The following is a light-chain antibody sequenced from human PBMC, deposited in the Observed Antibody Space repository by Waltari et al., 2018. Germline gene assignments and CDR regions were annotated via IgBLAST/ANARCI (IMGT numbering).Light chain of an antibody. Sequence: EIVLTQSPGTLSLSPGERATLSCRASQGVGKYLAWYQQRPGQAPRLLLYRTSIRATGIPDRFSGSGYGTDFSLTISRLEPEDFAVYYCQKYDCLPATFGQGTTVEIK. V-gene: IGKV3-20*01. CDR2: RTS. J-gene: IGKJ1*01. CDR3: QKYDCLPAT. CDR1: QGVGKY.